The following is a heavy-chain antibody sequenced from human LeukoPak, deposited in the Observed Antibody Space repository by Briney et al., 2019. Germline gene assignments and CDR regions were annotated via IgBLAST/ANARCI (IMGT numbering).Heavy chain of an antibody. D-gene: IGHD3-22*01. CDR1: GFIFTNHA. CDR3: AKAGGITMIVVVI. Sequence: PGGSLRLSCTASGFIFTNHAMSWVRQTPGKGLAWVSSIGGSGDPTLYADSVKGRFTVSRDNSKNTLHLQMHSLRGEDTAVYYCAKAGGITMIVVVIWGQGTLVTVSS. CDR2: IGGSGDPT. J-gene: IGHJ4*02. V-gene: IGHV3-23*01.